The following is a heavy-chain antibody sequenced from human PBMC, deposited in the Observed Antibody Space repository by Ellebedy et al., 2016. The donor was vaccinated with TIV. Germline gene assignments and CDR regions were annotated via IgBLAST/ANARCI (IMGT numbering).Heavy chain of an antibody. CDR3: AREDGGRIRD. Sequence: MPSETLSLTCTVSGGSISSYYWSWIRQPPGKGLEWIGYIYYSGSTNYNPSLKSRVTIPVDTSKNQFSLKLSSVTAADTAVYYCAREDGGRIRDWGQGTLVTVSS. CDR2: IYYSGST. V-gene: IGHV4-59*08. D-gene: IGHD2-15*01. CDR1: GGSISSYY. J-gene: IGHJ4*02.